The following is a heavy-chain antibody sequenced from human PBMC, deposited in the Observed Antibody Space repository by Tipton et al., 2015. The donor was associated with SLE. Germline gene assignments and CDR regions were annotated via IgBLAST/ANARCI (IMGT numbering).Heavy chain of an antibody. V-gene: IGHV4-39*07. Sequence: TLSLTCTVSGGSISSINYFWGWIRQPPGKGLEWIGTIYYSGSTYYNLSLKSRVTISVDTSRNQFSLRLTSVTAADTAVYYCARANSSSWYGVDYYGMDVWGQGTTVTVSS. D-gene: IGHD6-13*01. CDR3: ARANSSSWYGVDYYGMDV. CDR1: GGSISSINYF. J-gene: IGHJ6*02. CDR2: IYYSGST.